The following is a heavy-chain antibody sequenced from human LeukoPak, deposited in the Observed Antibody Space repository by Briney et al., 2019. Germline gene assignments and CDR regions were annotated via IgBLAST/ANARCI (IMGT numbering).Heavy chain of an antibody. CDR2: VQTSGGT. CDR1: GASISSGIYF. D-gene: IGHD2-8*01. CDR3: ARALCINGICEWFDP. J-gene: IGHJ5*02. Sequence: SETLSLTRTVSGASISSGIYFWSWIRQPAGKGLEWIGRVQTSGGTNYNPSLESRVTISIDTSKNQFSLTLRSVTAADTAVYYCARALCINGICEWFDPWGQGTLVTVSS. V-gene: IGHV4-61*02.